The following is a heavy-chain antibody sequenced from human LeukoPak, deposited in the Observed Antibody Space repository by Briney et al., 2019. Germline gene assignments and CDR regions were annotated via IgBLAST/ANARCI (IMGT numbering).Heavy chain of an antibody. CDR3: AKARLWELLAPFDY. CDR2: VTASGGST. J-gene: IGHJ4*02. CDR1: GLTFSSYS. Sequence: PGGSLRLSCAASGLTFSSYSMNWVRQAPGKGLEWVSTVTASGGSTYYADSVKGRFTISRDNSKSTLSLQMSSLRAEDTAVYYCAKARLWELLAPFDYRGQGTLVTVSS. D-gene: IGHD1-26*01. V-gene: IGHV3-23*01.